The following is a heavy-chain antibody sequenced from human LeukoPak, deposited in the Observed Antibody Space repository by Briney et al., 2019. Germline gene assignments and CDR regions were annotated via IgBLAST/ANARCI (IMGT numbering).Heavy chain of an antibody. D-gene: IGHD3-10*01. CDR3: VRGMVRGADFDS. Sequence: QTGGSLRLSCAASGFTFSDHYIDWVRQAPGKGLEWVGRSRDKANSYTTDYAASVEGRFTISRDDSKNSLYLQMNSLKTEDTAVYYCVRGMVRGADFDSWGQGTLVTVFS. J-gene: IGHJ4*02. CDR2: SRDKANSYTT. CDR1: GFTFSDHY. V-gene: IGHV3-72*01.